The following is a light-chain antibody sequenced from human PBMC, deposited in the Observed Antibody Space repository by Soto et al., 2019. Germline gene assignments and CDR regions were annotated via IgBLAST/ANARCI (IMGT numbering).Light chain of an antibody. J-gene: IGLJ2*01. CDR2: SND. Sequence: QSVLTQPPSASETPGQRVTISCSGSSSNIGSHSVNWYQQLPGTAPKLLIHSNDQRPSGVPDRFSGSRSDTSASLAISGLQSGEEADYYCASWDDSLNGHAVFGGGTKLTVL. V-gene: IGLV1-44*01. CDR3: ASWDDSLNGHAV. CDR1: SSNIGSHS.